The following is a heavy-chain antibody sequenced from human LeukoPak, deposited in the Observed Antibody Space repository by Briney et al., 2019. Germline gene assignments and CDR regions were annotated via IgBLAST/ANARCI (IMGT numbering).Heavy chain of an antibody. CDR1: GFTFRSYG. CDR3: AKEIWPTVTTPGHTHFDY. J-gene: IGHJ4*02. Sequence: GGSLRLSCAASGFTFRSYGMHWVRQAPGKGLEWVAFIWYDGSNKYYADSVKGRFTISRDNSKNALYLQMNSLRAEDTAVYYCAKEIWPTVTTPGHTHFDYWGQGTLVTVSS. CDR2: IWYDGSNK. V-gene: IGHV3-30*02. D-gene: IGHD4-17*01.